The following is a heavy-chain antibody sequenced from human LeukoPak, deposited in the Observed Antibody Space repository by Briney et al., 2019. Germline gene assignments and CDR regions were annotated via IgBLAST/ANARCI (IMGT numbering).Heavy chain of an antibody. Sequence: PSETLSLTCTVSGGSISSYYWSWIRQPPGKGLEWIGYIYYSGSTNYNPSLKSRVTISVDTSKNQFSLKLSSVTAADTAVYYCARERKTGVFDHWGQGTLVTVSS. CDR1: GGSISSYY. CDR3: ARERKTGVFDH. D-gene: IGHD7-27*01. V-gene: IGHV4-59*01. CDR2: IYYSGST. J-gene: IGHJ4*02.